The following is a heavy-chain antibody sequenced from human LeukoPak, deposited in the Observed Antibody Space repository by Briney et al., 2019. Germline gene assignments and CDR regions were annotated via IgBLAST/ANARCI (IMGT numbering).Heavy chain of an antibody. D-gene: IGHD3-10*01. V-gene: IGHV3-23*01. J-gene: IGHJ4*02. Sequence: GGSLRLSCAASGFTFSSYAMSWVRHAPGKGLEWVSAISGSGGSTYYADSAKGRFTISRDNSKNTLYLQMDGVRAEDTAVYYCAKDYYGSGSYRQSLFDYWGQGTLVTVSS. CDR3: AKDYYGSGSYRQSLFDY. CDR1: GFTFSSYA. CDR2: ISGSGGST.